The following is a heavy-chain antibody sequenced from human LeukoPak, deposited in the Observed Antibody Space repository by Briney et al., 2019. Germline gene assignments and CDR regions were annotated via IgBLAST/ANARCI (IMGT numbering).Heavy chain of an antibody. CDR2: ISAYNGNT. D-gene: IGHD2-2*01. J-gene: IGHJ6*03. CDR3: AMSHSSTSFYDMDV. CDR1: GYTFTSYG. V-gene: IGHV1-18*01. Sequence: ASVKVSCRASGYTFTSYGISWVRQAPGQGLEWMGWISAYNGNTNYAQKLQGRVTMTTDTSTSTAYMELRSLRSDDTAVYYCAMSHSSTSFYDMDVWGKGTTVTVSS.